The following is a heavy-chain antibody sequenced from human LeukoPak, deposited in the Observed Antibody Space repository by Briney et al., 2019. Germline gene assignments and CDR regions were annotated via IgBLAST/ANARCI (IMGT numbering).Heavy chain of an antibody. CDR3: ARHIAVAGTLLSYYYYYGMDV. CDR1: GYTFTSYD. D-gene: IGHD6-13*01. J-gene: IGHJ6*02. CDR2: MNPNSGNT. V-gene: IGHV1-8*01. Sequence: ASVKVSCKASGYTFTSYDINWVRQATGQGLEWIGWMNPNSGNTGYAQKFQGRVTMTRNTSISTAYMELSSLRSEDTAVYYCARHIAVAGTLLSYYYYYGMDVWGQGTTVTVSS.